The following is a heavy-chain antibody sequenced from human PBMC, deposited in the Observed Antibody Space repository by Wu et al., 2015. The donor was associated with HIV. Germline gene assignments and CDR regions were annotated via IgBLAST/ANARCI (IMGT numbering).Heavy chain of an antibody. D-gene: IGHD3-22*01. CDR2: ISGYNANI. CDR1: GGTFRNHA. CDR3: ARDRYYYESSGPYYFDH. Sequence: QVQLVQSGAEVKKPGSSVKVSCKASGGTFRNHAISWVRQAPGQGLEWMGWISGYNANIKYAQKFQGRVTMTTDTSTSTAYMELRSLRPDDTAVYYCARDRYYYESSGPYYFDHWGQGTLVSVSS. J-gene: IGHJ4*02. V-gene: IGHV1-18*01.